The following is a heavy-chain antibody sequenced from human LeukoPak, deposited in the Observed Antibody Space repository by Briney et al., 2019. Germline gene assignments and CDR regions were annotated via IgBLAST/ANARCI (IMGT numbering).Heavy chain of an antibody. J-gene: IGHJ5*02. CDR2: IYHSGST. CDR3: ARSSDYGIWFDP. Sequence: SQTLSLTCTVSGGSISSGGYYWSWIRQPPGKGLEWIGYIYHSGSTYYNPSLKSRVTISVDRSKNQFSLKLSSVTAADTAVYYCARSSDYGIWFDPWGQGTLVTVSS. D-gene: IGHD4-17*01. CDR1: GGSISSGGYY. V-gene: IGHV4-30-2*01.